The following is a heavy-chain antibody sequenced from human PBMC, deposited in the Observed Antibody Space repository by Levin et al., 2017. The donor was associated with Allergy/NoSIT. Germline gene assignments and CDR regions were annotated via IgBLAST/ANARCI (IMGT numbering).Heavy chain of an antibody. CDR1: GFRISSYA. J-gene: IGHJ4*02. V-gene: IGHV3-23*01. CDR2: ISGGGGTT. CDR3: ARDLRLLWLSSDY. Sequence: EASVKVSCAASGFRISSYAMNWVRQAPGKGLEWVSVISGGGGTTYYAGSVEGRFTISRDISKNTLYLQMDSLRAEDTAVYYCARDLRLLWLSSDYWGQGTLVTVSS. D-gene: IGHD5-18*01.